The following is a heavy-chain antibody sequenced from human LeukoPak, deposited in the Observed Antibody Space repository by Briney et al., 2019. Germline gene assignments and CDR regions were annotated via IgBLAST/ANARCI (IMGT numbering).Heavy chain of an antibody. CDR3: ARRARLNVDTAMADTFDI. D-gene: IGHD5-18*01. CDR1: GGTFSSYA. CDR2: IIPIFGTA. V-gene: IGHV1-69*05. J-gene: IGHJ3*02. Sequence: SVKVSCKASGGTFSSYAISWVRQAPGQGLEWMGGIIPIFGTANYAQKFQGRVTITTDESTSTAYMELSSLRSEDTAVYYCARRARLNVDTAMADTFDIWGQGTMVTVSS.